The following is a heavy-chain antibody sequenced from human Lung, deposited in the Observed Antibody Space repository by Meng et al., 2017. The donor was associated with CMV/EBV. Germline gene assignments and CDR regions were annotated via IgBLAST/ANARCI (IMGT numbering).Heavy chain of an antibody. J-gene: IGHJ1*01. D-gene: IGHD3-10*01. CDR3: LRRSGGSV. Sequence: RPALVQPPTALHLTCAACDNSITNLKWVAWVRQPPGKGLEWIGEIPHRGSSASNPSLKSRVSMSIDNSKHQYSQKLTSVTATDTAVYHCLRRSGGSVWGQGTLVTVSS. CDR1: DNSITNLKW. V-gene: IGHV4-4*03. CDR2: IPHRGSS.